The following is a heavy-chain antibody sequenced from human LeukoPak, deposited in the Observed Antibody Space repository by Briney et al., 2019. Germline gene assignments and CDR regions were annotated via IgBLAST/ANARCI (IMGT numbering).Heavy chain of an antibody. V-gene: IGHV1-46*01. CDR1: GYTFTSYY. D-gene: IGHD3-22*01. CDR3: ARDTLGYDSSGYPGY. J-gene: IGHJ4*02. CDR2: INPSGGST. Sequence: HVASVKVSCKASGYTFTSYYMHWVRQAPGQGLEWMGIINPSGGSTSYAQKFQGRVTMTRDTSTSTVYMELSSLRSEDTAVYYCARDTLGYDSSGYPGYWGQGTLVTVSS.